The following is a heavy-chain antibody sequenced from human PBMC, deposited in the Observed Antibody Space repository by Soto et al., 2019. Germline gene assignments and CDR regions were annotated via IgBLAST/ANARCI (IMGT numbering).Heavy chain of an antibody. D-gene: IGHD3-22*01. V-gene: IGHV3-23*01. J-gene: IGHJ4*02. Sequence: PVGSLRLSCTASVFTFISYAMSWVRQAPGKGLEWVSAISGSGGSTYYADSVKGRFTISRDNSKNTLYLQMNSLRAEDTAVYYCAKADQYDSSGYRDYFEYWGQGTLVTVSS. CDR3: AKADQYDSSGYRDYFEY. CDR1: VFTFISYA. CDR2: ISGSGGST.